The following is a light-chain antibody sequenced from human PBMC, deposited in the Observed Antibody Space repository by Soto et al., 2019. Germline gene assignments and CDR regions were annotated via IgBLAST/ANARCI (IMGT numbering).Light chain of an antibody. V-gene: IGKV1-5*01. CDR1: QSINRW. CDR2: DAS. CDR3: QQSHSFPIT. Sequence: DIQMTQSPSTLSASAGDRVTITCRASQSINRWLAWYQQKPGKAPKLLINDASRLESGVPSRFSGSGSGTEFTLTISSLQPDDFATYYCQQSHSFPITFGQGTRLDVK. J-gene: IGKJ5*01.